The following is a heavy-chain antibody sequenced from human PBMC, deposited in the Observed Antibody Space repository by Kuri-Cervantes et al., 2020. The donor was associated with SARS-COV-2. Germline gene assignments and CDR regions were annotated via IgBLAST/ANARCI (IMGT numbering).Heavy chain of an antibody. CDR1: GYTFTGYY. V-gene: IGHV1-2*02. J-gene: IGHJ3*02. CDR2: INPNSGGT. D-gene: IGHD3-16*01. CDR3: AITARRGISDAFDI. Sequence: ASVKVSCKASGYTFTGYYMHWVRQAPGQGLEWMGWINPNSGGTNYAQKFQGRVTMTRDTSISTAYMELSRLRSDDTAVYYCAITARRGISDAFDIWGQGTMVTVSS.